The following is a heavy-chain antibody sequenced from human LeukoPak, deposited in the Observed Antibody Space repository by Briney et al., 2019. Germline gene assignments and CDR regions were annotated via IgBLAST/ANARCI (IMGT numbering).Heavy chain of an antibody. CDR2: INKDGSRT. Sequence: GGSLRLSCAASGFTFSNHWMHWVRQAPGKGLMWVSRINKDGSRTDYADSVKGRFTISRDDAKNTLYLQVNSLRAEDTAVYFCARGGSDTAMAHDYWGQGTLVTVSS. J-gene: IGHJ4*02. CDR3: ARGGSDTAMAHDY. D-gene: IGHD5-18*01. CDR1: GFTFSNHW. V-gene: IGHV3-74*01.